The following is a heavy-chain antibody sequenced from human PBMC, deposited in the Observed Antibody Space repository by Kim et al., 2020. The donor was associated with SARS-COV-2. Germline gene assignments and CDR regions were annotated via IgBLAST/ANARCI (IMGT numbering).Heavy chain of an antibody. CDR1: GGSISSSSYY. V-gene: IGHV4-39*01. CDR3: ARGDPGRLGELSYDAFDI. CDR2: IYYSGST. J-gene: IGHJ3*02. Sequence: SETLSLTCTVSGGSISSSSYYWGWIRQPPGKGLEWIGSIYYSGSTYYNPSLKSRVTISVDTSKNQFSLKLSSVTAADTAVYYCARGDPGRLGELSYDAFDIWGQGTMVTVSS. D-gene: IGHD3-16*02.